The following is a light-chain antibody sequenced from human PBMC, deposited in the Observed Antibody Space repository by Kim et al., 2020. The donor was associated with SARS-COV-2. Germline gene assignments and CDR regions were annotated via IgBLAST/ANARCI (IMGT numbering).Light chain of an antibody. CDR1: QTISTW. J-gene: IGKJ2*01. V-gene: IGKV1-5*03. Sequence: DIQMTQSPSTLSASVGDRVTITCRARQTISTWLAWYQQKPGKAPKLLLYLASTLESGVPSRFSGSGSGTEFTLTIDSLQPDDFAAYYCQHYIRYPYTFGQGTKLEI. CDR2: LAS. CDR3: QHYIRYPYT.